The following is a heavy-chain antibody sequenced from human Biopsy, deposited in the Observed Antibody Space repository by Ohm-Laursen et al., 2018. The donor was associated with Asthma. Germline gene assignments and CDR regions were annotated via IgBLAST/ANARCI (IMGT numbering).Heavy chain of an antibody. Sequence: VPSVKDSCKSLGGTFNTYVIGWVRQAPGQGLEWMGGINSVFGTTTYPQKFQDRVTITADDSTSTVYMELSSLRSEDTAVYYCARKAGSCISRTCYSLDFWGQGTLVTASS. V-gene: IGHV1-69*01. CDR2: INSVFGTT. CDR3: ARKAGSCISRTCYSLDF. CDR1: GGTFNTYV. D-gene: IGHD2-2*01. J-gene: IGHJ4*02.